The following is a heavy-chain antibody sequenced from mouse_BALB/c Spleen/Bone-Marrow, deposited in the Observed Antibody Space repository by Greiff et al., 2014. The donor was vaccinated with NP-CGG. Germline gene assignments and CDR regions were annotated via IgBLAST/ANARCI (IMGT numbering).Heavy chain of an antibody. CDR2: INSGGSYT. CDR1: GFTFSSYA. Sequence: VQLKESGGGLVKPGGSLKLSCAASGFTFSSYAMSWVRQTPEKRLEWVATINSGGSYTYYPDSVKGRFTISRDNAKNTLYLQMSSLRSEDTAMYYCARGDWDEAMDYWGQGTSVTVS. J-gene: IGHJ4*01. V-gene: IGHV5-9-3*01. CDR3: ARGDWDEAMDY. D-gene: IGHD4-1*01.